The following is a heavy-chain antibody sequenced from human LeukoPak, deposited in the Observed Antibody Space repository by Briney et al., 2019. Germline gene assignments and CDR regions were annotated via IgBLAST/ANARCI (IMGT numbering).Heavy chain of an antibody. J-gene: IGHJ4*02. CDR2: INWVGDTS. D-gene: IGHD2-2*01. Sequence: PGGSLRLSCAASGFAFDDYAMHWVRQAPGKGLQWISSINWVGDTSSYADSVKGRFTVSRDNSKNTLYLQMNSLRAEDTAVYYCAKGARIVVVPAAMDYWGQGTLVTVSS. V-gene: IGHV3-43D*03. CDR1: GFAFDDYA. CDR3: AKGARIVVVPAAMDY.